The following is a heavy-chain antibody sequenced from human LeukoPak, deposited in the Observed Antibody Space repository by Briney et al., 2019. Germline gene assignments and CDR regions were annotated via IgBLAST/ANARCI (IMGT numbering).Heavy chain of an antibody. CDR2: ISSSSSYI. V-gene: IGHV3-21*01. Sequence: GGSLRLSCAASGFTFSSYSMNWVRQAPGKGLEWVSSISSSSSYIYYADSVKGRFTISRDNAKNSLHLQMNSLRAEDTAVYYCASYYDILTGYYTFDYWGQGTLVTVSS. CDR1: GFTFSSYS. J-gene: IGHJ4*02. CDR3: ASYYDILTGYYTFDY. D-gene: IGHD3-9*01.